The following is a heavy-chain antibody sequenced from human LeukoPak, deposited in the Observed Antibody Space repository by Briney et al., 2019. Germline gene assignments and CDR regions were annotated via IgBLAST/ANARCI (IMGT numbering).Heavy chain of an antibody. Sequence: SETLSLTCTVSGGSISSSSYYWGWIRQPPGKGLEWIGYIYYSGSTYYNPSLKSRVTISVDTSKNQFSLKLSSVTAADTAVYYCARVDTAIVTFDYWGQGTLVTVSS. V-gene: IGHV4-30-4*08. D-gene: IGHD5-18*01. CDR3: ARVDTAIVTFDY. CDR2: IYYSGST. CDR1: GGSISSSSYY. J-gene: IGHJ4*02.